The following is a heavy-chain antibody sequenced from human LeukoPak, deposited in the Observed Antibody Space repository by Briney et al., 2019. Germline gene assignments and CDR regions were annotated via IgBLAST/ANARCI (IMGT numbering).Heavy chain of an antibody. CDR1: GFTFSSYW. CDR2: IKHDGSEK. Sequence: GGSLRLSCAASGFTFSSYWMRWVRQAPGKGLEWVANIKHDGSEKYYVDSVKGRFTISRDNAKNSLYLQMNSLRAEDTAVYYCARDRITIFGVVIPNNWFDPWGQGTLVTISS. V-gene: IGHV3-7*01. J-gene: IGHJ5*02. CDR3: ARDRITIFGVVIPNNWFDP. D-gene: IGHD3-3*01.